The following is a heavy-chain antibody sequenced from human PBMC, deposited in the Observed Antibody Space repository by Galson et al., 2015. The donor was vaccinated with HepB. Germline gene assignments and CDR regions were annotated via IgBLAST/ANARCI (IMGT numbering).Heavy chain of an antibody. CDR3: ATDGGSGTHRGSFEI. V-gene: IGHV3-30*03. CDR2: ISYDGSNK. Sequence: SLRLSCAASGFTFSSYGMHWVRQAPGKGLEWVAVISYDGSNKYYADSVKGRFTISRDNSKNTLYLQMNSLRAEDTAVYYCATDGGSGTHRGSFEIWGQGTMVTVPS. CDR1: GFTFSSYG. D-gene: IGHD3-10*01. J-gene: IGHJ3*02.